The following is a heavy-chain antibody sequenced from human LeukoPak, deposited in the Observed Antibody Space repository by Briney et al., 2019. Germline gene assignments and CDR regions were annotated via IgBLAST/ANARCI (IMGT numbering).Heavy chain of an antibody. D-gene: IGHD2-2*01. Sequence: ASVKVSCKASGYTFTSYDINWVRQATGQGFEWMGWMNPNSGNTGYAQKFQGRVTMTRNTSISTAYMELSSLRSEDTAVYYCARGGVYCSSTSCYENWFDPWGQGTLVTVSS. V-gene: IGHV1-8*01. CDR1: GYTFTSYD. J-gene: IGHJ5*02. CDR3: ARGGVYCSSTSCYENWFDP. CDR2: MNPNSGNT.